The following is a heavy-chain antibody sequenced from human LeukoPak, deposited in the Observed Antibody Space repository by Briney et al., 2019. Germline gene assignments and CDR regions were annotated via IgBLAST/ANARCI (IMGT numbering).Heavy chain of an antibody. D-gene: IGHD3-22*01. V-gene: IGHV3-23*01. CDR1: GFTFSSYA. Sequence: GGSLRLSCAASGFTFSSYAMRWVGRAPGKGLAWVSGISGSGGSTNYADSVKGRFTISRDNSKNTLYLQMTSLRADDTAVYYCAKAGRFATMIIAQWGRGTLVTVSS. CDR2: ISGSGGST. J-gene: IGHJ4*02. CDR3: AKAGRFATMIIAQ.